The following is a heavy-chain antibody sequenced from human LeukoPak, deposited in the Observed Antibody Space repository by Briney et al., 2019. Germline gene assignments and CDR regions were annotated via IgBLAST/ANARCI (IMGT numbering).Heavy chain of an antibody. D-gene: IGHD1-26*01. J-gene: IGHJ4*02. V-gene: IGHV4-30-4*08. CDR1: GDSSSSGNCF. CDR2: IYYSGST. Sequence: SQTLSLTCTVSGDSSSSGNCFWNWIHQPPGKGLEWIGYIYYSGSTYYNPSLKSRVSISVDKSKNQFSLKLSSVTAADTAAYYCARLWWELPGVYYFDYWGQGTLVTVSS. CDR3: ARLWWELPGVYYFDY.